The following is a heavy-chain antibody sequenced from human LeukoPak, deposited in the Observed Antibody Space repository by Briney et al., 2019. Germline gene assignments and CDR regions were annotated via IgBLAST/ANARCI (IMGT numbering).Heavy chain of an antibody. V-gene: IGHV3-7*01. J-gene: IGHJ4*02. Sequence: GGSLRLSCSASGFTFSTYWMSWVRQAPGKGLEWVANMKRDGSEIYYVDSVRGRFTISRDNARNSLYLQMNSLRAEDTAVYYCARGSTYYDSSGQVPFDYWGQGTLVTVSS. D-gene: IGHD3-22*01. CDR3: ARGSTYYDSSGQVPFDY. CDR1: GFTFSTYW. CDR2: MKRDGSEI.